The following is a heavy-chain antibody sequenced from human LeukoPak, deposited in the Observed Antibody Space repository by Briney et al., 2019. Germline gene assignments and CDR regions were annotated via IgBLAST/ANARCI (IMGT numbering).Heavy chain of an antibody. CDR1: GFTFSSYA. Sequence: PGGSLRLSCAASGFTFSSYAMHWVRQAPGKGLEWVAVISYDGSNKYHADSVKGRFTISRDNSKNTLYLQMNSLRAEDTAVYYCAREVCPGIGTTTTGFDYWGQGTLVSVSS. J-gene: IGHJ4*02. V-gene: IGHV3-30*04. CDR3: AREVCPGIGTTTTGFDY. CDR2: ISYDGSNK. D-gene: IGHD1-26*01.